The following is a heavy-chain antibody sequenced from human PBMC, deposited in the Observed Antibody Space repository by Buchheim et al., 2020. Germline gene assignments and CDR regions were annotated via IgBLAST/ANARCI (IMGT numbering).Heavy chain of an antibody. D-gene: IGHD6-6*01. CDR3: RGIAARGMVDY. CDR1: GFTFDDYA. Sequence: EVQLVESGGGLVQPGRSLRLSCAASGFTFDDYAMHWVRQAPGTGLEWVSGISWHSGSIGYADSVKGRFTISRDNAKNSLYLQMNSLRAEDTALYYCRGIAARGMVDYWGQGTL. J-gene: IGHJ4*02. V-gene: IGHV3-9*01. CDR2: ISWHSGSI.